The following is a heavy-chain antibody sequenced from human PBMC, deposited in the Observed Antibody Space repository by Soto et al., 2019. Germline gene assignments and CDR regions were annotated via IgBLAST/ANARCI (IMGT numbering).Heavy chain of an antibody. D-gene: IGHD6-6*01. V-gene: IGHV1-18*04. Sequence: QVQLVQSGAEVKQPGASVKVSCEASGYTFTTYGISWVRQASGQGLERMGWINGCTGNTKYAQRFQGRVTMTRDTSTSTAYMEVRSLRSDDTAVYDCARDDIATRPQYYYGTDVWGQGTTVTVSS. CDR1: GYTFTTYG. CDR2: INGCTGNT. J-gene: IGHJ6*02. CDR3: ARDDIATRPQYYYGTDV.